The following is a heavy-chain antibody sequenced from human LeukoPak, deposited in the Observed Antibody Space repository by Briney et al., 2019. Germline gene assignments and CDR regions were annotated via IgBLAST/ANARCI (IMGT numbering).Heavy chain of an antibody. CDR2: SYHSGST. CDR1: GGSISSSNW. J-gene: IGHJ3*02. Sequence: SETLSLTCAVSGGSISSSNWWSWVRQPPGEGLEWIGESYHSGSTNYNPSLKSRVTISVDSSKHQFSLKLSSVTAADTAVYYCASGAAVAAYAFDIWGQGTMVTVSS. CDR3: ASGAAVAAYAFDI. V-gene: IGHV4-4*02. D-gene: IGHD6-19*01.